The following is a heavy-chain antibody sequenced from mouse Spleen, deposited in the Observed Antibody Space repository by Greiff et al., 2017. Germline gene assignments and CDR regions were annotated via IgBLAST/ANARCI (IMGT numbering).Heavy chain of an antibody. V-gene: IGHV1-52*01. D-gene: IGHD2-10*02. CDR1: GYTFTSYW. CDR2: IDPSDSET. J-gene: IGHJ4*01. CDR3: ARTRYGNYVDYAMDY. Sequence: VQLQQPGAELERPGSSVKLSCKASGYTFTSYWMHWVKQRPIQGLEWIGNIDPSDSETHYNQKFKGKATLTADKSSSTAYMQLSSLTSEDSAVYFCARTRYGNYVDYAMDYWGQGTSVTVSS.